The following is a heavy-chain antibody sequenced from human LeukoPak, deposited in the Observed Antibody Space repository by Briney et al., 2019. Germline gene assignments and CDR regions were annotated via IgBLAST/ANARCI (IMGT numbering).Heavy chain of an antibody. CDR2: INTNTGNP. V-gene: IGHV7-4-1*02. D-gene: IGHD7-27*01. CDR1: GYTFTSYA. J-gene: IGHJ4*02. Sequence: ASVKVSCKASGYTFTSYAMNWVRQAPGQGLEWMGWINTNTGNPTYAQGFTGRFVFSLDTSVSTAYLQISSLKAEDTAVYYCARVGPNWGFKENFDFWGQGTLVTVSS. CDR3: ARVGPNWGFKENFDF.